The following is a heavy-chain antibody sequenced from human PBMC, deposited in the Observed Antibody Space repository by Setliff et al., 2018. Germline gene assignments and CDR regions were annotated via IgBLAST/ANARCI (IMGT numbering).Heavy chain of an antibody. V-gene: IGHV3-21*01. CDR2: ISPSSLFI. CDR3: ATSPANGGHDAFNI. D-gene: IGHD6-25*01. Sequence: GGSLRLSCAASAFTFGTYSMHWVRQTPGKGLEWVSSISPSSLFIYYTDSVKGRFTISRDNAKNSLYLHMNSLRAEDTAVYYCATSPANGGHDAFNIWGQGTVVTVSS. J-gene: IGHJ3*02. CDR1: AFTFGTYS.